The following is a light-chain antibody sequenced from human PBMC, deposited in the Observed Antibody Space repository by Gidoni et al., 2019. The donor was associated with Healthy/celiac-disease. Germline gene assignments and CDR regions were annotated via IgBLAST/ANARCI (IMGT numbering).Light chain of an antibody. Sequence: QSVLTQPPSASGTPGQRVPISCSGSRSNIGSNYVYWYQQHPGTAPNLLIYRNNQRPSGVHDRFSGSKSGTSASLAISGLRSEDEADYYCAAWDDSLSGPLVVFGGGTKLTVL. J-gene: IGLJ2*01. CDR3: AAWDDSLSGPLVV. CDR2: RNN. CDR1: RSNIGSNY. V-gene: IGLV1-47*01.